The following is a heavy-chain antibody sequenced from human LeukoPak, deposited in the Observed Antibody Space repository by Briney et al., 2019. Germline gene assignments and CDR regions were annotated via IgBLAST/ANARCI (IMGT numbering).Heavy chain of an antibody. V-gene: IGHV1-8*01. CDR3: ARSLTSEGNWFDP. CDR2: MNPNSGNT. J-gene: IGHJ5*02. CDR1: GYTFTNYD. D-gene: IGHD2-2*01. Sequence: PGASVKVSCKASGYTFTNYDINWVRQATGQGLEWMGWMNPNSGNTGYARKFQGRVTMTRDTSISTAYMELSSLRSEDTAVYYCARSLTSEGNWFDPWGQGTLVTVSS.